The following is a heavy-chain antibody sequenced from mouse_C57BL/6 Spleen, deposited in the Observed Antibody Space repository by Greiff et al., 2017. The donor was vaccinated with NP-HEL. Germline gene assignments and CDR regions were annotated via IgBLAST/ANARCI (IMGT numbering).Heavy chain of an antibody. CDR2: ISSGSSTI. D-gene: IGHD1-2*01. V-gene: IGHV5-17*01. CDR1: GFTFSDYG. CDR3: ARVYYGYYAMDY. J-gene: IGHJ4*01. Sequence: EVMLVESGGGLVKPGGSLKLSCAASGFTFSDYGMHWVRQAPEKGLEWVAYISSGSSTIYYADTVKGRFTISRDNAKNTLFLQMTSLRSEDTAMYYCARVYYGYYAMDYWGQGTSVTVSS.